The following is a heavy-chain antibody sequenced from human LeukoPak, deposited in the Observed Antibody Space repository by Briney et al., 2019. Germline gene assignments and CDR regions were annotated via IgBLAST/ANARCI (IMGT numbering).Heavy chain of an antibody. J-gene: IGHJ4*02. CDR3: AKGHRGRVVVVAATTYYFDY. D-gene: IGHD2-15*01. CDR2: ISNSRSYI. CDR1: GFTFSGYS. V-gene: IGHV3-21*04. Sequence: TPGGSLRLSCAASGFTFSGYSWNWVRQAPGKGLEWVASISNSRSYIYYAASVKGRLTISRDNSKNTLYLQMNSLRADDTAVYYCAKGHRGRVVVVAATTYYFDYCGQGTLVTVSS.